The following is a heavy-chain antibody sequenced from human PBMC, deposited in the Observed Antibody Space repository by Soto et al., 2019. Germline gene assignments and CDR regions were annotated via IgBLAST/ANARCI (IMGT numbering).Heavy chain of an antibody. CDR1: GYTFTSYG. Sequence: AASVKVSCKASGYTFTSYGISWVRQAPGQGLEWMGWISAYNGNTNYAQKLQGRVTMTTDTSTSTAYMELRSLRSDDTAVYYCARTSVVVINYYYYGMDVWGQGTTVTVSS. CDR2: ISAYNGNT. V-gene: IGHV1-18*01. J-gene: IGHJ6*02. D-gene: IGHD3-22*01. CDR3: ARTSVVVINYYYYGMDV.